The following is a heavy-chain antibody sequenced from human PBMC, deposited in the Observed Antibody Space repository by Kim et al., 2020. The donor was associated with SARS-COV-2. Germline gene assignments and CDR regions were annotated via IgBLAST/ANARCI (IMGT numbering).Heavy chain of an antibody. J-gene: IGHJ6*02. CDR1: GGTFSSYA. CDR2: IIPIFGTA. D-gene: IGHD5-18*01. Sequence: SVKVSCKASGGTFSSYAISWVRQAPGQGLEWMGGIIPIFGTANYAQKFQGRVTITADESTSTAYMELSSLRSEDTAVYYCARDPGLGGDTAMAPYYYYGMDVWGQGTTVTVSS. V-gene: IGHV1-69*13. CDR3: ARDPGLGGDTAMAPYYYYGMDV.